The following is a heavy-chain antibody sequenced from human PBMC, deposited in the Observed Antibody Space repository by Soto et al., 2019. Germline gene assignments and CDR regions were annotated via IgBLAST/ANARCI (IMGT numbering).Heavy chain of an antibody. Sequence: GESLKISCKASGYNFTAFWIHWVRQMPGKGLEWLGKIDPSDSYTNYSPSFEGHVTISTDNSITTAYLQWSSLRASDTALYFCARVHKNWFDSWAQGTMVTSPQ. CDR2: IDPSDSYT. V-gene: IGHV5-10-1*01. CDR3: ARVHKNWFDS. CDR1: GYNFTAFW. J-gene: IGHJ5*01.